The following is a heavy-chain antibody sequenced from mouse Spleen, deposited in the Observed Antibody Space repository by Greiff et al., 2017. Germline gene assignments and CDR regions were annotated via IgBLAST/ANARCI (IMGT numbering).Heavy chain of an antibody. V-gene: IGHV2-2*01. Sequence: VKLMESGPGLVQPSQSLSITCTVSGFSLTSYGVHWVRQSPGKGLEWLGVIWSGGSTDYNAAFISRLSISKDNSKSQVFFKMNSLQADDTAIYYCARVIYDGYSYAMDYWGQGTSVTVSS. J-gene: IGHJ4*01. CDR3: ARVIYDGYSYAMDY. D-gene: IGHD2-3*01. CDR1: GFSLTSYG. CDR2: IWSGGST.